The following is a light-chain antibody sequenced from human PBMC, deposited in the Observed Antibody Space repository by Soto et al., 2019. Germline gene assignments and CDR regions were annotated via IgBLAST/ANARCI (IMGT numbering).Light chain of an antibody. J-gene: IGLJ1*01. CDR2: EVT. CDR1: SSDVGNYKY. Sequence: QSALTQPASVSGSPGQSITISCTGTSSDVGNYKYVSWYQQHPGKAPKLMIYEVTKRPSGVPDRFSGSKSGNTASLTVSRLQAEDEADYYCSSYAGFNNFVFGTGTQLTVL. CDR3: SSYAGFNNFV. V-gene: IGLV2-8*01.